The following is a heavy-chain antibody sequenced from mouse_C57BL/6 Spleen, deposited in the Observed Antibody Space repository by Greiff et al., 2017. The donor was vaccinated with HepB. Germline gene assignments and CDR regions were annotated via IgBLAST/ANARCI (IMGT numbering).Heavy chain of an antibody. CDR3: ARSQGNYY. V-gene: IGHV1-42*01. Sequence: VQLQQSGPELVKPGASVKISCKASGYSFTGYYMNWVKQSPEKSLEWIGEINPSTGGTTYNQKFKAKATLTVDKSSSTAYMQLKSLTSEDSAVYYCARSQGNYYWGQGTTLTVSS. CDR1: GYSFTGYY. D-gene: IGHD2-1*01. CDR2: INPSTGGT. J-gene: IGHJ2*01.